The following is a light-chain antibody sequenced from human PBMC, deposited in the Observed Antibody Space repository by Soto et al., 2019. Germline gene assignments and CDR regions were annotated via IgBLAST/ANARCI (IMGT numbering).Light chain of an antibody. Sequence: DVVMTQFPDSLAVSLGERATLSCKSGQSLLYTPNNYNYLAWYQQKAGQPPKLLIYWASTPESGVPDRFSGRGSGTDFNLTISNLQAEDVAVYFCQQYYSAPGTFGQGNRVEIK. CDR3: QQYYSAPGT. CDR1: QSLLYTPNNYNY. J-gene: IGKJ1*01. CDR2: WAS. V-gene: IGKV4-1*01.